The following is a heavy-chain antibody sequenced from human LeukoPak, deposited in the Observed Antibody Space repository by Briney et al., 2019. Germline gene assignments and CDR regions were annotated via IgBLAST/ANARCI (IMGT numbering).Heavy chain of an antibody. CDR1: GYSFTSYW. V-gene: IGHV5-51*01. D-gene: IGHD3-10*01. CDR2: IYPGDSDT. Sequence: GESLKISCKGSGYSFTSYWIGWVRQIPGKGLEWMGIIYPGDSDTRYSPSFQGQVTISADKSISTAYLQWGSLKASDTAMYYCARLRVGVTMVRGALDYWGQGTLVTVSS. J-gene: IGHJ4*02. CDR3: ARLRVGVTMVRGALDY.